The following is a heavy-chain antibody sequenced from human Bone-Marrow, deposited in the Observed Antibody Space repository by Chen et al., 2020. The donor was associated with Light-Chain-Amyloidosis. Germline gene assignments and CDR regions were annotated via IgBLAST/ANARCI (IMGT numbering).Heavy chain of an antibody. Sequence: QVQLQQWGAGLLKPSETLSLTCAVYGGSFSGYYWSWIGQPPGKGLEWVGEINHSGSTNYNPSRKSRVTISVDTPKNQFSLKLSSVTAADTAVYYCAGKLGGPFWYWGQGTLVTVSS. CDR2: INHSGST. V-gene: IGHV4-34*01. CDR3: AGKLGGPFWY. J-gene: IGHJ4*02. D-gene: IGHD3-10*01. CDR1: GGSFSGYY.